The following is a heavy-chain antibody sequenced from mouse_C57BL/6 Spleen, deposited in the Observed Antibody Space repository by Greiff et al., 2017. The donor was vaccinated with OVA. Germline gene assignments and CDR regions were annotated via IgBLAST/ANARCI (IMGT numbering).Heavy chain of an antibody. Sequence: QVQLQQSGAELVRPGASVTLSCKASGYTFTDYEMHWVKQTPVHGLEWIGAIDPETGGTAYNQKFKGKAILTADKSSSTAYMELRSLTSEDSAVYYSTSGGRQLRLPFAYWGQGTLVTVSA. J-gene: IGHJ3*01. CDR3: TSGGRQLRLPFAY. CDR1: GYTFTDYE. CDR2: IDPETGGT. D-gene: IGHD3-2*02. V-gene: IGHV1-15*01.